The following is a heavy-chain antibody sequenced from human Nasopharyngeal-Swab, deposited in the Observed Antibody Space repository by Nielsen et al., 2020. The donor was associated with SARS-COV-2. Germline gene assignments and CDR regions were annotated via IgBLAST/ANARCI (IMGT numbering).Heavy chain of an antibody. CDR1: GGSISSYY. CDR2: ISYRGGA. D-gene: IGHD4-23*01. CDR3: VRGTVVGGKRFDY. Sequence: SETLSLTCTVSGGSISSYYWSWIRQPPGEGLEWIGYISYRGGAYYNPSLKSRVSISVDTSKNQFSLRLSSVTAADTAVYYCVRGTVVGGKRFDYWGQGTLVAVSS. J-gene: IGHJ4*02. V-gene: IGHV4-59*01.